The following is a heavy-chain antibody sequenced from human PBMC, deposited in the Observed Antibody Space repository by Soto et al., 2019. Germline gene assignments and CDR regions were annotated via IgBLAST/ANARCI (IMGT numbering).Heavy chain of an antibody. V-gene: IGHV3-48*04. D-gene: IGHD3-9*01. CDR1: GFSFSSYS. CDR3: ARDADWAFGY. CDR2: IFVTSTPI. Sequence: EVQLVESGGGLVQPGGSLRLSCVASGFSFSSYSMVWVRQAPGKGLEWISYIFVTSTPIYYADSVKGRFTVSRDNTQNSLFLPMNSLRAEDTAIYYCARDADWAFGYWGQGTLVTVPS. J-gene: IGHJ4*02.